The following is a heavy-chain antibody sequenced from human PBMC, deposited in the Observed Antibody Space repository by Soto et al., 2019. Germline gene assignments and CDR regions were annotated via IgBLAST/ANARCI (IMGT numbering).Heavy chain of an antibody. V-gene: IGHV3-30-3*01. D-gene: IGHD2-15*01. Sequence: QVQLVESGGGVVQPGRSLRLSCAASGFTFSSYAMHWVRQAPGKGLEWVAVISYDGSNKYQADSVKGRFTISRDNSKNTQYRQMNSLRAKNTAVYYCARAGMGRYCSGGSCYLEGDYGMDGWGQGTTVTVSS. CDR2: ISYDGSNK. CDR3: ARAGMGRYCSGGSCYLEGDYGMDG. J-gene: IGHJ6*02. CDR1: GFTFSSYA.